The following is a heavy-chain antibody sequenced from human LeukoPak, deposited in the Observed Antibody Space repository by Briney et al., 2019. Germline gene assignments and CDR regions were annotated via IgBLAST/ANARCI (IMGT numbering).Heavy chain of an antibody. CDR3: AKNVREADWYYYYMDV. J-gene: IGHJ6*03. D-gene: IGHD3-9*01. CDR2: ISRSGSTK. CDR1: GFTFSDYS. Sequence: GSLRLSCAASGFTFSDYSMRWIRQAPGKGLEWVSSISRSGSTKYYADSVKGRFTISRDNAKNSLFLQMNSLRAEDTAVYYCAKNVREADWYYYYMDVWGKGTTVTVSS. V-gene: IGHV3-11*01.